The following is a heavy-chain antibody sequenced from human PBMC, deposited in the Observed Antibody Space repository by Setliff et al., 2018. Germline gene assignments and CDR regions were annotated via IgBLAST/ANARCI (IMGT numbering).Heavy chain of an antibody. CDR1: GVSIANTASY. CDR3: ARTGTYRYFDY. CDR2: AYVGGNT. V-gene: IGHV4-61*09. J-gene: IGHJ4*02. Sequence: SETLSLTCNVSGVSIANTASYWSWIRQPAGKTLEWIGQAYVGGNTYYNPSFESRVSISVDTAKNQFSLKLTSVTAADTAVYYCARTGTYRYFDYWGQGTRVTVSS. D-gene: IGHD1-1*01.